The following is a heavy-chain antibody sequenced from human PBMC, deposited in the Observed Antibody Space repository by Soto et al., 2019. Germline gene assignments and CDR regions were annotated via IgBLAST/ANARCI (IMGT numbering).Heavy chain of an antibody. CDR1: GGSISSYY. V-gene: IGHV4-59*08. CDR3: ARRGKKSFYYYMDV. CDR2: VFSSGST. J-gene: IGHJ6*03. Sequence: SETLSLTCTVSGGSISSYYWTWVRQSPGKGLEWIGYVFSSGSTNYNPSLESRVTISLDTSKNQFSLEVISVTAADTAVYYCARRGKKSFYYYMDVWGKGTTVTVSS.